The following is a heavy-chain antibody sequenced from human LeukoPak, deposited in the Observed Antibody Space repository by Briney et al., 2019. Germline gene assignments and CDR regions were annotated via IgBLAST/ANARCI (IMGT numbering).Heavy chain of an antibody. CDR2: TSGSGGST. J-gene: IGHJ4*02. CDR1: GFTFSSYA. D-gene: IGHD6-19*01. V-gene: IGHV3-23*01. CDR3: ANCRDNPLGGCFDY. Sequence: GGSLRLSCAASGFTFSSYAMSWVRQAPGKGLEWVSSTSGSGGSTYYAGSVTGRFTISRDKSKNALYLQMNSLRAEDTAVNYCANCRDNPLGGCFDYWGQGTLVTVS.